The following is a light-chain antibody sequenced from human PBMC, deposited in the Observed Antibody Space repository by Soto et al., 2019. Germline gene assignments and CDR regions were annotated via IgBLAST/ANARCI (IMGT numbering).Light chain of an antibody. CDR3: QQYNNSPEYT. Sequence: EIVLTQSPGTLSLSPGERATLSCKASQSVTSRYLAWYQQKPGQAPRLLIYGASSRATGIPDRLSGSGSGTDFTLTISRLEPEDFAVYFCQQYNNSPEYTFGQGTKLEIK. CDR2: GAS. V-gene: IGKV3-20*01. J-gene: IGKJ2*01. CDR1: QSVTSRY.